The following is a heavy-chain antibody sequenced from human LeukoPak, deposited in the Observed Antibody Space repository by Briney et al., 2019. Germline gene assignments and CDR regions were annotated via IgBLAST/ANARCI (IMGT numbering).Heavy chain of an antibody. CDR3: VRGRTDYYYYMDV. J-gene: IGHJ6*03. Sequence: SETLSLTCGVSGDPFSGYYWSWIRQPPGKGLQWIGDISESGSTNYNPSLKSRVTISVDPSKNQFSLKLTSMTAADTAVYFCVRGRTDYYYYMDVWGKGTTFTVSS. V-gene: IGHV4-34*01. CDR1: GDPFSGYY. CDR2: ISESGST.